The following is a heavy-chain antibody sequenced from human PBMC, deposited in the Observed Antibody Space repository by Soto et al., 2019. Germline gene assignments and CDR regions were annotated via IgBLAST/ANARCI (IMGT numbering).Heavy chain of an antibody. CDR1: GYTFTSYG. CDR3: ARSGDIVLVPASIGDFDY. J-gene: IGHJ4*02. D-gene: IGHD2-2*02. Sequence: QVQLVQSGAEVKKPGASVKVSCKASGYTFTSYGISWVRQAPGQGLEWMGWISAYNGYTNYAQKLQGRVTMTTDTATCTAFMDLRGVRSDGTAMYYCARSGDIVLVPASIGDFDYWGQGTLVTVSS. V-gene: IGHV1-18*01. CDR2: ISAYNGYT.